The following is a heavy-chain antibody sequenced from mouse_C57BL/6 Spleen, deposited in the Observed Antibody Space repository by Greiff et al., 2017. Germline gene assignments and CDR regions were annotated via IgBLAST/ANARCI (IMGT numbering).Heavy chain of an antibody. CDR1: GYTFTSYW. J-gene: IGHJ3*01. CDR3: ASSYSSSRGGLAY. V-gene: IGHV1-61*01. Sequence: QVHVKQPGAELVRPGSSVKLSCKASGYTFTSYWMDWVKQRPGQGLEWIGNIYPADSDTNYNQKFKGKTTLTVDKSSSTAYMQLRSLAYEDSADYYGASSYSSSRGGLAYWGQGTLVTVSA. CDR2: IYPADSDT. D-gene: IGHD1-1*01.